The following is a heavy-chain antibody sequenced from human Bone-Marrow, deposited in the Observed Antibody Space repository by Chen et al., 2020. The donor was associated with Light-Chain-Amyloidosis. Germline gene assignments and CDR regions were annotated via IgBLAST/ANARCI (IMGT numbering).Heavy chain of an antibody. J-gene: IGHJ4*02. D-gene: IGHD5-12*01. CDR1: GYTFPNYW. CDR3: ARRRDGYNFDY. V-gene: IGHV5-51*01. Sequence: EVQLEQSGPEVKKPGESLKISCTGSGYTFPNYWIGWVRQMPGKGLEWMGVIYPDDSDARYSPSFEGQVTISADKSITTAYLQWRSLKASDTAMYYCARRRDGYNFDYWGQGTLVTVS. CDR2: IYPDDSDA.